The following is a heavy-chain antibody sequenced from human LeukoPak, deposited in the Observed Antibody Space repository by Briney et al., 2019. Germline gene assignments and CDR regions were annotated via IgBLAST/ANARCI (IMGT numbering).Heavy chain of an antibody. CDR2: IYYSGST. CDR1: GGSISSYF. J-gene: IGHJ4*02. CDR3: AAGVVGATPIDY. V-gene: IGHV4-59*01. Sequence: SETLSLTCAVSGGSISSYFWSWIRQPPGKGLEWIGYIYYSGSTNYNPSLKSRVTISVDTSKNQFSLKLTSVTAADTAVYYCAAGVVGATPIDYWGQGTLVTVSS. D-gene: IGHD1-26*01.